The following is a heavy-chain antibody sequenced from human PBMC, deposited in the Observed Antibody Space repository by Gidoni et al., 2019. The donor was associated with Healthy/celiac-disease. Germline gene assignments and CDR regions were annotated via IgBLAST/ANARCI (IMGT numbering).Heavy chain of an antibody. V-gene: IGHV1-69*01. Sequence: VQLVQSAAAVEKPGSSVKVSCKDSGGTFRSYAISWVRQAPGQGHEWMGGVIPIFGTASYAQKSHGRVTMTADESTSTSYMELSSLRSEDTAVYYCARDGRYCSGGSCYHYFDYWGQGTLVTVSS. CDR2: VIPIFGTA. D-gene: IGHD2-15*01. CDR3: ARDGRYCSGGSCYHYFDY. J-gene: IGHJ4*02. CDR1: GGTFRSYA.